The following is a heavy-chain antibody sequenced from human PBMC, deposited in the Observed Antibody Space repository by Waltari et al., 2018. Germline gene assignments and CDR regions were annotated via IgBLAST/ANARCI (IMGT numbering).Heavy chain of an antibody. D-gene: IGHD3-16*01. CDR1: GFTFSSLG. J-gene: IGHJ3*02. V-gene: IGHV3-30*02. CDR3: AKWGIDAFDI. CDR2: IRYDGNNK. Sequence: QVQLVESGGGVVQAGGSLGLPCAASGFTFSSLGMTWVRQAPGQGLEWVAFIRYDGNNKYYADSVKGRFTISRDNSKNTLYLQMNSLRAEDTAVYYCAKWGIDAFDIWGQGTMVTVSS.